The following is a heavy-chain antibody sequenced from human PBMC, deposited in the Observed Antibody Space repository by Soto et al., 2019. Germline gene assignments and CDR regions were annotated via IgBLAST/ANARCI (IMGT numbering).Heavy chain of an antibody. J-gene: IGHJ6*02. CDR3: ARDRNSSGWLGYYYYGMDV. Sequence: LSLTCAASGFTFSSYAMHWVRQAPGKGLEWVAVISYDGSNKYYADSVKGRFTISRDNSKNTLYLQMNSLRAEDTAVYYCARDRNSSGWLGYYYYGMDVWGQGTTVTVSS. D-gene: IGHD6-19*01. CDR2: ISYDGSNK. V-gene: IGHV3-30*04. CDR1: GFTFSSYA.